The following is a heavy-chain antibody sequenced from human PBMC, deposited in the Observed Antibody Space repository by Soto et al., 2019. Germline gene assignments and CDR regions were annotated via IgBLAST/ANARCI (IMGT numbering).Heavy chain of an antibody. D-gene: IGHD3-22*01. Sequence: GASVKVSCKASGFTFTSSAVQWVRQARGQRLEWIGWIVVGSGNTNYAQKFQERVTITRDMSTSTAYMELSSLRSEDTAVYYCAAEGDYYYDRSGYTYYYYGMDGWGQGTTVTVAS. CDR2: IVVGSGNT. J-gene: IGHJ6*02. CDR3: AAEGDYYYDRSGYTYYYYGMDG. CDR1: GFTFTSSA. V-gene: IGHV1-58*01.